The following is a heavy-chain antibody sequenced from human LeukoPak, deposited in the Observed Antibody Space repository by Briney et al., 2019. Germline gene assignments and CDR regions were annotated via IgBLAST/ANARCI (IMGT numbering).Heavy chain of an antibody. CDR3: ARRSGDREFEY. Sequence: GGPLRLSCAASGFTFSSYAMTWVRQAPGKGLEWVSAISGSGGSTHYTDSVKGRFTISRDNSKNILYLQMNSLRVEDTAVYYCARRSGDREFEYWGQGTLVTVSS. CDR2: ISGSGGST. D-gene: IGHD7-27*01. CDR1: GFTFSSYA. J-gene: IGHJ4*02. V-gene: IGHV3-23*01.